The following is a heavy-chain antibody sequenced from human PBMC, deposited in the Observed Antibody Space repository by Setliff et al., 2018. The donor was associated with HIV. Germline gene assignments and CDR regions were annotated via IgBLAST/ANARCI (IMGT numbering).Heavy chain of an antibody. CDR1: GFTVSSNY. J-gene: IGHJ6*03. CDR3: AKDGRAIFGVEYYYYYYMEV. Sequence: PGGSLRLSCAASGFTVSSNYMSWVRQAPGKGLEWVSIIYISGKRSYVDSVKGRFTIYRDNAKNSLSLQMNSLRAEDTAVYYCAKDGRAIFGVEYYYYYYMEVWGKGTTVTVSS. V-gene: IGHV3-53*01. CDR2: IYISGKR. D-gene: IGHD3-3*01.